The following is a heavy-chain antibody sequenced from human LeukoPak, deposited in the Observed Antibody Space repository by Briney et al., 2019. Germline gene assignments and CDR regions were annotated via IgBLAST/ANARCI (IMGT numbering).Heavy chain of an antibody. CDR1: GGSISTSY. J-gene: IGHJ3*02. V-gene: IGHV4-59*01. CDR2: IYYTGNT. Sequence: SETLSLTCTVSGGSISTSYWNWIRQPPGEGLEWIGYIYYTGNTKSNPSLKSRVTISLDTSKNQFSLNLSSVTAADTAVYYCARRVVVVTANDKSDAFDMWGQGTVVTVSS. D-gene: IGHD2-15*01. CDR3: ARRVVVVTANDKSDAFDM.